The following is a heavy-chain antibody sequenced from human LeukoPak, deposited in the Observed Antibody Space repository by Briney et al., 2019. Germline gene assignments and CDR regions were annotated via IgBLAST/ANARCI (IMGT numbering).Heavy chain of an antibody. V-gene: IGHV4-28*01. J-gene: IGHJ4*02. CDR1: GYSISSSNW. CDR2: IYYSGST. D-gene: IGHD5-12*01. Sequence: PSETLSLTCAVSGYSISSSNWWGWIRQPPGKGLEWIGYIYYSGSTYYNPSLKSRVTMSVDTSKNQFSLKLSSVTAADTAVYYCARMGGYSGYATHWGQGTLVTVSS. CDR3: ARMGGYSGYATH.